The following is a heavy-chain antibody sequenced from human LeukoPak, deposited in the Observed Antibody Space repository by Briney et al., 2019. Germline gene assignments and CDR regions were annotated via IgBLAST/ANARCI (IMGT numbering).Heavy chain of an antibody. CDR3: ARDSSYYDSSALDAFDI. CDR2: ISSGGTT. J-gene: IGHJ3*02. D-gene: IGHD3-22*01. CDR1: GFTVSINY. V-gene: IGHV3-53*01. Sequence: GGSLRLSCAASGFTVSINYMNWVRQAPGKGLEWVSVISSGGTTYYADSVKGRFTISRDNPKNTLYLQMNSLRAEDTAVYCCARDSSYYDSSALDAFDIWGQGTMVTVSS.